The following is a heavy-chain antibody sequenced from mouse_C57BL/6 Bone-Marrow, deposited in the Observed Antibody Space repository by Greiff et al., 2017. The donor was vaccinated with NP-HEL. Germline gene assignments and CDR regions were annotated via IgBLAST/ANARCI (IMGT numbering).Heavy chain of an antibody. D-gene: IGHD2-1*01. CDR1: GFNIKDDY. CDR3: TTSLYGTFAY. J-gene: IGHJ3*01. Sequence: EVQLVESGAELVRPGASVKLSCTASGFNIKDDYMHWVKQRPEQGLEWIGWIDPENGDTEYASKFQGKATITADTSSNTAYLQLSSLTSEDTAVYYCTTSLYGTFAYWGQGTLVTVSA. V-gene: IGHV14-4*01. CDR2: IDPENGDT.